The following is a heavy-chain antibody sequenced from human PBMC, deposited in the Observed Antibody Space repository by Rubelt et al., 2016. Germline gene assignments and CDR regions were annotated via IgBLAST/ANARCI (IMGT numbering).Heavy chain of an antibody. CDR2: ISSSSSYI. CDR3: RTVTLNDAGDWFDP. Sequence: EVQLVESGGGLVKPGGSLRLSCAASGFTFSSYSMNWVRQAPGKGLEWVSSISSSSSYIYYADSVKGRFTISRDNAKNSLYLQMNSLRAEDTAVYYCRTVTLNDAGDWFDPWGQGTLVTVSS. V-gene: IGHV3-21*01. J-gene: IGHJ5*02. D-gene: IGHD3-22*01. CDR1: GFTFSSYS.